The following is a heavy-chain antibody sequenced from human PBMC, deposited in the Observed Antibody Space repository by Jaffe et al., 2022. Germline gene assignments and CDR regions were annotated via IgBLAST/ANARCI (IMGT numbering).Heavy chain of an antibody. J-gene: IGHJ4*02. CDR1: GASIGSTEYY. CDR3: ATTQHFDFWTGYYPFTFFDS. V-gene: IGHV4-39*02. CDR2: IHQSGSS. D-gene: IGHD3-3*01. Sequence: QLQLQESGPGLVKPSETLSLTCTVSGASIGSTEYYWAWIRQPPGKRLEWIGSIHQSGSSNYSPSLKSRLTIFVDKSRNHFSLRLTSVTAADTAVYYCATTQHFDFWTGYYPFTFFDSWGQGTVVSVSS.